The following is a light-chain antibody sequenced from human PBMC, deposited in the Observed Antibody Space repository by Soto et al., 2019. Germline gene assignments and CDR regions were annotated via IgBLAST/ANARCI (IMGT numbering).Light chain of an antibody. CDR2: AAV. CDR3: MQGTHWPIT. CDR1: QGISQY. J-gene: IGKJ5*01. V-gene: IGKV1-9*01. Sequence: DIHLTQSPSLPSASVGDRVTITCRASQGISQYVTWYQQKPGKAPKLLIYAAVVLQGGVPSRFSGSGSGTDFALKISRVEAEDVGVYYCMQGTHWPITFGQGTRLEIK.